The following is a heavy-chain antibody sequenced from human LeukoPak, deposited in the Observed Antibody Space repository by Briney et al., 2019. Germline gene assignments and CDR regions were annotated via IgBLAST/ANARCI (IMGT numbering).Heavy chain of an antibody. D-gene: IGHD5-24*01. CDR2: ISNNGGYT. CDR1: GFTFSSSA. Sequence: GSLRLSCAASGFTFSSSAMSWVRQAPGKGLEWVSAISNNGGYTYYADSVQGRFTISRDNSKSTLCLQMNSLRAEDTAVYYCARDRDGYNPTDAFDIWGQGTMVTVSS. V-gene: IGHV3-23*01. CDR3: ARDRDGYNPTDAFDI. J-gene: IGHJ3*02.